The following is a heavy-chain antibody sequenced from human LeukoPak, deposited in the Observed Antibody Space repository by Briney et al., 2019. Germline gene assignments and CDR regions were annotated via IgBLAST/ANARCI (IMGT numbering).Heavy chain of an antibody. CDR3: AREGGVVVVPAAMRAFDI. V-gene: IGHV3-33*01. J-gene: IGHJ3*02. Sequence: SGGSLRLSCAASGFTFRSLGIHWVRQAPGKGLEWVAVIWYDGSKKYYADSVKGRFTISRDNSKNTLYLQMNSLRAEDTAIYYCAREGGVVVVPAAMRAFDIWGQGTMVTVSS. CDR2: IWYDGSKK. CDR1: GFTFRSLG. D-gene: IGHD2-2*01.